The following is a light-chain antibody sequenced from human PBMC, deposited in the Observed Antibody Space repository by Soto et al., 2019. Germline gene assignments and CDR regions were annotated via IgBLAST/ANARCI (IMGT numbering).Light chain of an antibody. CDR3: QQSYSAPPT. V-gene: IGKV1-39*01. CDR2: AAS. J-gene: IGKJ4*01. CDR1: QNINTY. Sequence: DIQMTQSPSSLSASVGDRVTITCRASQNINTYLNWSQQKPGKAPKLLIYAASSLQSGVPSRFGGSGSGTDFTLTISSLQPEDFATYYCQQSYSAPPTFSGGTKVEIK.